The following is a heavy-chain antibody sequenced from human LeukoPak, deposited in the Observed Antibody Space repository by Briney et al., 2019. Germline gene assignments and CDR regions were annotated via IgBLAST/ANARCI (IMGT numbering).Heavy chain of an antibody. CDR3: ARESGSSWSRSLDY. CDR2: IYTSGST. V-gene: IGHV4-4*07. J-gene: IGHJ4*02. D-gene: IGHD6-13*01. Sequence: SETLSLTCTVSGGSISSYYWSWIRQPAGKGLEWIGRIYTSGSTNYNPSLNSRVTMSVDASKNQFSLKLTSVTAADTAVYYRARESGSSWSRSLDYWGQGTLVTVSS. CDR1: GGSISSYY.